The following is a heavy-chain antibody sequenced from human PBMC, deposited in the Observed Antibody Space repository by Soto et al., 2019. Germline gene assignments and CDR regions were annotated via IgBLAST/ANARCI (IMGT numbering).Heavy chain of an antibody. D-gene: IGHD5-18*01. CDR3: AKEVAPSWIQLWAYFDY. CDR1: GFTFSSYG. J-gene: IGHJ4*02. Sequence: QVQLVESGGGVVQPGRSLRLSCAASGFTFSSYGMHWVRQAPGKGLEWVAVISYDGSNKYYADSVKGRFTISRDNSKNTLYLQMNSLRAEDTALYYCAKEVAPSWIQLWAYFDYWGQGTLVTVSS. CDR2: ISYDGSNK. V-gene: IGHV3-30*18.